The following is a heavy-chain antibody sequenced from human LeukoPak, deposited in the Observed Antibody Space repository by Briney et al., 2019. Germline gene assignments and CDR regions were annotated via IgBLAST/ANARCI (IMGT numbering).Heavy chain of an antibody. J-gene: IGHJ4*02. Sequence: SETLSLTCAVYGGSFSGYYWSWIRQPPGKGLEWTGEINHSGSTNYNPSLKSRVTISVDTSKNQFSLKLSSVTAADTAVYYCARVRGYCSGGSCSGFDYWGQGTLVTVSS. CDR3: ARVRGYCSGGSCSGFDY. V-gene: IGHV4-34*01. CDR1: GGSFSGYY. CDR2: INHSGST. D-gene: IGHD2-15*01.